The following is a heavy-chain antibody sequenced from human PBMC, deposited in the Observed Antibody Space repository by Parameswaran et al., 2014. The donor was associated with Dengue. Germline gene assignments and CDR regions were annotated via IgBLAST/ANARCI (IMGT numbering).Heavy chain of an antibody. J-gene: IGHJ4*02. Sequence: WVRQAPGQGLEWMGWISAYNGNTNYAQKLQGRVTMTTDTSTSTAYMELRSLRSDDTAVYYCARGPYYYDSSGYSSFDYWGQGTLVTVSS. CDR3: ARGPYYYDSSGYSSFDY. CDR2: ISAYNGNT. V-gene: IGHV1-18*01. D-gene: IGHD3-22*01.